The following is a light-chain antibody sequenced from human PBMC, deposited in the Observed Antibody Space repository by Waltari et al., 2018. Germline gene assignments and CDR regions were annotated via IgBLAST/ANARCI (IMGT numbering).Light chain of an antibody. CDR1: RSAIGGYNY. Sequence: QSGLTQPASVSGPPGQSITISCTGSRSAIGGYNYVSWYQQHPGKAPKLIIYDVTKRPSGVSTRFSASKSGDTASLTISGLQAEDEADYYCNSFRSSDTYVFGTGTRVTVL. CDR3: NSFRSSDTYV. V-gene: IGLV2-14*01. J-gene: IGLJ1*01. CDR2: DVT.